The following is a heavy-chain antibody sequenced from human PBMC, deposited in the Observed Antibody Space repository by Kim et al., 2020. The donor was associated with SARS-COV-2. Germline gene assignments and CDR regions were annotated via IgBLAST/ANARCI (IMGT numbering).Heavy chain of an antibody. CDR3: ARDARGWELLRGWFDP. Sequence: KLQGRVTMTTDTSTSTAYMELRSLRSDDTAVYYCARDARGWELLRGWFDPWGQGTLVTVSS. V-gene: IGHV1-18*01. D-gene: IGHD1-26*01. J-gene: IGHJ5*02.